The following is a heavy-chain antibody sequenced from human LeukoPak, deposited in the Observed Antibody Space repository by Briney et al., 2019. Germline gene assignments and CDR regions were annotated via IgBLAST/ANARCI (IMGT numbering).Heavy chain of an antibody. V-gene: IGHV1-2*02. J-gene: IGHJ4*02. CDR1: GYTFTGYY. Sequence: ASVKVSCKASGYTFTGYYMHWVRQAPGQGLEWMGWINPNSGGTNYAQKFQGRVTMTRDTSISTAYMELSRLRSDDTAVYYCARDFSSVVPAAICWGQGTLVTASS. CDR3: ARDFSSVVPAAIC. CDR2: INPNSGGT. D-gene: IGHD2-2*02.